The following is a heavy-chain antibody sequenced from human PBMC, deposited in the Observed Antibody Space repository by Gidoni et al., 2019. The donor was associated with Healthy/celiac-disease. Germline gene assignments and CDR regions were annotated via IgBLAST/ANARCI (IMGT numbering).Heavy chain of an antibody. D-gene: IGHD3-9*01. CDR2: IYTSGST. CDR1: GGSISSYY. J-gene: IGHJ6*02. CDR3: GGDWLYYPHYGMDV. Sequence: QVQLQESGPGLVKPSETLSLTCTVSGGSISSYYWSWIRQPAGKGLEWIGRIYTSGSTNYNPSLKSRVTMSVETSKNQFSLKLSSVTAADTAVYYWGGDWLYYPHYGMDVWGQGTTVTVSS. V-gene: IGHV4-4*07.